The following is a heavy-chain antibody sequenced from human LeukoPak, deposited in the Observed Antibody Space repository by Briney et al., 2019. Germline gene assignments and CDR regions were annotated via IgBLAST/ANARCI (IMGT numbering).Heavy chain of an antibody. CDR3: ARPRYSSSSVDY. D-gene: IGHD6-6*01. J-gene: IGHJ4*02. CDR1: GGSISSSNYY. Sequence: SETLSLTCTVSGGSISSSNYYWGWIRQPPGKGLEWIGSIYYSGSTYYNPSLRSRVTISVDTSKNQFSLKLSSVTAADTAVYYCARPRYSSSSVDYWGQGTLVTVSS. V-gene: IGHV4-39*01. CDR2: IYYSGST.